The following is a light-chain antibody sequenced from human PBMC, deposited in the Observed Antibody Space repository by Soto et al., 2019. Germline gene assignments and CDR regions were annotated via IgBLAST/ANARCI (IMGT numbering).Light chain of an antibody. CDR2: AAS. Sequence: DIQMTQSPSSLSASVGDIVTITCRASQSISSYLNWYQQKPGKAPNLLIYAASSLQSGVPSRFSGSGSGTDFTLTISSLQPEDFATYYCQQSYSTPRTCGEGPKVEIK. V-gene: IGKV1-39*01. CDR1: QSISSY. CDR3: QQSYSTPRT. J-gene: IGKJ1*01.